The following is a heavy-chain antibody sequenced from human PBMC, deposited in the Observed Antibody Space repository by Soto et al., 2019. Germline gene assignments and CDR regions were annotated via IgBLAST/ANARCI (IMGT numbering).Heavy chain of an antibody. CDR1: GYTFTSYA. Sequence: ASVKVSCKASGYTFTSYAMHWVRQAPGQRLEWMGWINAGNGNTKYSQKFQGRVTITRDTSASTAYMELSSLRSEDTAVYYCARDFLGIVVVPAANALDPWGQGTLVTVSS. J-gene: IGHJ5*02. D-gene: IGHD2-2*01. CDR3: ARDFLGIVVVPAANALDP. V-gene: IGHV1-3*01. CDR2: INAGNGNT.